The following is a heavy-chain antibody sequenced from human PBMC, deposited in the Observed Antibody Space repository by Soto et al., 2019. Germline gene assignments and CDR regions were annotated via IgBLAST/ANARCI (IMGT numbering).Heavy chain of an antibody. D-gene: IGHD5-18*01. CDR1: GCSISSSF. CDR2: ISYSGST. V-gene: IGHV4-59*01. CDR3: ARGHRAMEYYYYYGMDV. Sequence: TLSLTCSVSGCSISSSFGIWIRQPPGKELEWIGYISYSGSTTYNPSLKSRITLSVDTSKNQFSLRVASVTAADTAVYYCARGHRAMEYYYYYGMDVWGQGTTVTVSS. J-gene: IGHJ6*02.